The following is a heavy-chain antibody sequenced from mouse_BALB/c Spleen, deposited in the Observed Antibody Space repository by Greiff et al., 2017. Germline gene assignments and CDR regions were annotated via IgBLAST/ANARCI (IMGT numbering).Heavy chain of an antibody. V-gene: IGHV2-9-2*01. CDR3: VRPWDY. Sequence: QVTLKESGPGLVAPSQSLSITCTVSGFSLTSYDISWIRQPPGKGLEWLGVIWTGGGTNYNSAFMSRLSISKDNSKSQVFLKMNSLQTDDTAIYYCVRPWDYWGQGTTLTVSS. CDR1: GFSLTSYD. CDR2: IWTGGGT. J-gene: IGHJ2*01.